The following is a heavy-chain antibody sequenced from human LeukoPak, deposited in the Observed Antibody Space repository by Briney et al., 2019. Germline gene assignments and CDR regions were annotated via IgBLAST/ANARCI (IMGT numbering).Heavy chain of an antibody. J-gene: IGHJ6*03. CDR2: IYYSGNT. CDR3: ARLTSSLSYAGGNYYYYIDV. Sequence: SETLSLTCTVSGDSISSHYWTWIRQPPGRGLEWIGHIYYSGNTNYNPSLKSRVTISVDTSKNQFSLNLTSVTAADTAGYYCARLTSSLSYAGGNYYYYIDVWGKGTKVNVSS. V-gene: IGHV4-59*11. CDR1: GDSISSHY. D-gene: IGHD1-26*01.